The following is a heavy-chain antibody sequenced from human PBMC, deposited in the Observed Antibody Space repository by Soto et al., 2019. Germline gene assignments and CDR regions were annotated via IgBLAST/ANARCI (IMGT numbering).Heavy chain of an antibody. D-gene: IGHD2-21*02. V-gene: IGHV3-15*01. J-gene: IGHJ4*02. CDR3: ATCGGDCYLNY. CDR2: IKSKSVGGAV. Sequence: GGSLRLSCAASGFTFTNAWMNWVRQAPGEGLEWVGRIKSKSVGGAVNYAAPVKGRFTISRDDSGNTLYLQMNSLKTEDTAVYYCATCGGDCYLNYWGQGALATVSS. CDR1: GFTFTNAW.